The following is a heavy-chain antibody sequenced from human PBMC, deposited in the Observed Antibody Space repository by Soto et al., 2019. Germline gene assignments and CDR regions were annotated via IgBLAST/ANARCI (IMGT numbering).Heavy chain of an antibody. D-gene: IGHD2-15*01. J-gene: IGHJ6*02. CDR1: GYTFPVYG. V-gene: IGHV1-18*04. CDR3: AREGYCSGGSCYAGGYEYYGMDV. CDR2: ISAYNGNT. Sequence: GGSVKVACKAAGYTFPVYGISWVRQVPGQGLEWMGWISAYNGNTNYAQKLQGRVPMTRDTSTSTAYMELRSLRSDDTAVYYCAREGYCSGGSCYAGGYEYYGMDVWGQGTTVTVSS.